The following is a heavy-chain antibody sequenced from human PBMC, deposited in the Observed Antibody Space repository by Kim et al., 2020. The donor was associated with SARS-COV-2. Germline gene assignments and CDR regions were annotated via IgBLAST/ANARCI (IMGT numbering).Heavy chain of an antibody. CDR3: ARVAGLLLSPFDY. Sequence: YAQKLQGRVTMTTDTSTTTAYMELRSLRSDDTAVYFCARVAGLLLSPFDYWGQGTLVTVS. V-gene: IGHV1-18*01. J-gene: IGHJ4*02. D-gene: IGHD3-22*01.